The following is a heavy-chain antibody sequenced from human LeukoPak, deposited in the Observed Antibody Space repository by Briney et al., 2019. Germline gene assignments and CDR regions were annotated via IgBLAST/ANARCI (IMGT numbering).Heavy chain of an antibody. D-gene: IGHD3-22*01. Sequence: SETLSLTCAIYAGSFSGYYWSWIRQPPGKGLEWIGEINHSGSTNYNPSLKSRVTISVDTSKNQFSLKLSSVTAADTAVYYCARLYYYDSSGYYRYYYYMDVWGKGTTVTISS. V-gene: IGHV4-34*01. CDR1: AGSFSGYY. J-gene: IGHJ6*03. CDR2: INHSGST. CDR3: ARLYYYDSSGYYRYYYYMDV.